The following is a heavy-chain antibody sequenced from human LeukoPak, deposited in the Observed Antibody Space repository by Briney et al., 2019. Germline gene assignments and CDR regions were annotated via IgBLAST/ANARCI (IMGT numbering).Heavy chain of an antibody. J-gene: IGHJ6*02. Sequence: GGSLRLSCVASGFTFSNYWMSWVRQAPGKGLEWVANIKQDGSEIYYVGSVKGRFTISRDNAKTSLYLQMNSLRAEDTAMYYCARRVNRPNYYYYGMDVWGQGTTVTVSS. V-gene: IGHV3-7*01. CDR2: IKQDGSEI. CDR1: GFTFSNYW. D-gene: IGHD4-11*01. CDR3: ARRVNRPNYYYYGMDV.